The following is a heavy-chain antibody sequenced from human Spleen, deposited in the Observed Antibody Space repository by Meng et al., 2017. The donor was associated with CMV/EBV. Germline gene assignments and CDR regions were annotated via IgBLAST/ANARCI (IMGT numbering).Heavy chain of an antibody. CDR2: MNPNSGNT. V-gene: IGHV1-2*02. Sequence: ASVKVSCKASGSTFTRRATGQGLEWMGWMNPNSGNTDYTQKFQGRVTMTRDTSINTAYMDLSGLNSDDTAIYYCAIELPHNLMLSVWGQGTLVTVSS. D-gene: IGHD2-15*01. J-gene: IGHJ4*02. CDR1: GSTFTR. CDR3: AIELPHNLMLSV.